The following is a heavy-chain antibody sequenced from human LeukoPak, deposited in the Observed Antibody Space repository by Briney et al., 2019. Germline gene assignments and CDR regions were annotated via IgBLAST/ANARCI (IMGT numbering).Heavy chain of an antibody. CDR3: ARAGGSTVSHSDY. J-gene: IGHJ4*02. CDR2: IGNNGGGI. D-gene: IGHD4-17*01. CDR1: GFTFSTYT. V-gene: IGHV3-21*01. Sequence: GGSLRLSCAASGFTFSTYTMYWVRHPPGKRLEWVSIIGNNGGGIHYADSVKGRFTISKDNAKNSLYLQMNSLRAEDTAVYYCARAGGSTVSHSDYWSQGTLVTVSS.